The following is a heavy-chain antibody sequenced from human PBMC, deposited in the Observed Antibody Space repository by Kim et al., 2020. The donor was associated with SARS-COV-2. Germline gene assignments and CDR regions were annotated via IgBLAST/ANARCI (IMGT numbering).Heavy chain of an antibody. J-gene: IGHJ4*02. V-gene: IGHV4-34*01. CDR1: GGSFSGYY. D-gene: IGHD2-21*02. Sequence: SETLSLTCAVYGGSFSGYYWSWIRQPPGKGLEWIGEINHSGSTNYNPSLKSRVTISVDTSKNQFSLKLSSVTAADTAVYYCARGGAYCGGDCSSGPWTQFDYWGQGTLVTVSS. CDR2: INHSGST. CDR3: ARGGAYCGGDCSSGPWTQFDY.